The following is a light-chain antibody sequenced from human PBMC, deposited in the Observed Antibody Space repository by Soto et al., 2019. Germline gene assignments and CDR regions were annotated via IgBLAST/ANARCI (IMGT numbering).Light chain of an antibody. CDR1: QTIRNNY. V-gene: IGKV3-20*01. CDR2: GAS. CDR3: HQYSKSCQIT. Sequence: DIVLTQSPGTVPLSPGERATLSCRASQTIRNNYLAWYQHKPGQAPRLLIYGASNRATGIPDRIIASGSGTYFTLIIRTMEHDEYAVYYCHQYSKSCQITLGQGTKLEIK. J-gene: IGKJ2*01.